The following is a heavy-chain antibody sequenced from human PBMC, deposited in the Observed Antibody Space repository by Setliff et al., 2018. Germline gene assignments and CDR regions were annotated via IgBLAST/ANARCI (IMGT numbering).Heavy chain of an antibody. CDR1: GGTFSSYG. V-gene: IGHV1-69*05. CDR2: TIPVFGTT. CDR3: AREGVDARSSTDYRYYMDV. D-gene: IGHD2-8*01. Sequence: SVKVSCKASGGTFSSYGISWVRQAPGQGLEWMGGTIPVFGTTDYAQKFQGRVTIMTDESTNTAYMELSSLRSEDTAVYYCAREGVDARSSTDYRYYMDVWGKGTTVTVSS. J-gene: IGHJ6*03.